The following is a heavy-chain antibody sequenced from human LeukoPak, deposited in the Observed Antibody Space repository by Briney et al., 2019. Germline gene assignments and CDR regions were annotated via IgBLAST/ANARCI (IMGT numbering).Heavy chain of an antibody. J-gene: IGHJ4*02. CDR3: ARVPSHGYCSSTSRYTKNEYYFDY. V-gene: IGHV4-31*03. CDR1: GGSISSGGYY. Sequence: SETLSLTCTVPGGSISSGGYYWSWIRQHPGKGLEWIGYIYYSGSTYYNPSLKSRVTISVDTSKNQFSLKLSSVTAADTAVYYCARVPSHGYCSSTSRYTKNEYYFDYWGQGTLVTVSS. D-gene: IGHD2-2*02. CDR2: IYYSGST.